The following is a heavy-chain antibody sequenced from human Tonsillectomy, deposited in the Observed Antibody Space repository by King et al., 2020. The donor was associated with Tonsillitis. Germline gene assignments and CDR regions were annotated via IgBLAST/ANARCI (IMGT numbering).Heavy chain of an antibody. J-gene: IGHJ4*02. CDR3: AREAGYYETGGYDIGMGDY. CDR2: IYTSGST. D-gene: IGHD3-22*01. V-gene: IGHV4-61*02. CDR1: GASISSDSHY. Sequence: QVQLQESGPGLVKPSQTLSLTCTVSGASISSDSHYWSWIRQPAGKGLEWIGRIYTSGSTNYNPSLKSRVTISLDTSKNQFALKLSSVTAADTAVYYCAREAGYYETGGYDIGMGDYWGQGTLVSVSS.